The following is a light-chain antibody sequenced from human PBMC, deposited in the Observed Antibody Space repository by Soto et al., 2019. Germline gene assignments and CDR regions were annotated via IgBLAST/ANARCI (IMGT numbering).Light chain of an antibody. CDR1: QALEFRRVGNNY. J-gene: IGKJ1*01. CDR3: MQALQVPQT. V-gene: IGKV2-28*01. CDR2: LGS. Sequence: EIVMTQSPLYLPVTPGRPPSTPSRFSQALEFRRVGNNYLGWYLQRPGQFPQLLIFLGSIRASGVPDRFSGSGSGTDFTLRISRVEDEDVGVYYCMQALQVPQTFGQGTKVEIK.